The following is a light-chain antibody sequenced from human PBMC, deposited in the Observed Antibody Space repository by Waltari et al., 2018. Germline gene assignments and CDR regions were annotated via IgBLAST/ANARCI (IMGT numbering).Light chain of an antibody. Sequence: QSALTQPPSASGSPGQSVTIPCTGTSSDVGGYNYVYWFQQRPGKAPKVMIYEVSKRPSGVPDRFSGSKSGNTASLIVSGLQAEDEADYYCSSYAGSKFWVFGGGTKLTVL. J-gene: IGLJ3*02. CDR1: SSDVGGYNY. CDR3: SSYAGSKFWV. V-gene: IGLV2-8*01. CDR2: EVS.